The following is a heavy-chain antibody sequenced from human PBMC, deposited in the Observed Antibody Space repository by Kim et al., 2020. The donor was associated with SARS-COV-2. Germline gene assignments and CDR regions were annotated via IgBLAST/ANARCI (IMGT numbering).Heavy chain of an antibody. CDR1: GFTFSNAW. Sequence: GGSLRLSCAASGFTFSNAWMSWVRQAPGKGLEWVGRIKSKTDGGTTDYAAPVKGRFTISRDDSKNTLYLQMNSLKTEDTAVYYCTTDPSRRDRGVIINPFDYWGQGTLVTVSS. J-gene: IGHJ4*02. CDR2: IKSKTDGGTT. V-gene: IGHV3-15*01. D-gene: IGHD3-10*01. CDR3: TTDPSRRDRGVIINPFDY.